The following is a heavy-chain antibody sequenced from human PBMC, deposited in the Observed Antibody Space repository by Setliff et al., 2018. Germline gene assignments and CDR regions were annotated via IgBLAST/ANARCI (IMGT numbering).Heavy chain of an antibody. CDR1: GFSFIDTY. D-gene: IGHD6-19*01. V-gene: IGHV3-11*04. Sequence: GGSLRLSCAASGFSFIDTYMSWVRQAPGKGLEWVSKISSSGSTIYYVDSVKGRFTISRDNAKNSLYLQMNSLRAEDTAVYYCARYSSGWFFDYWGQGTPVTVSS. CDR3: ARYSSGWFFDY. CDR2: ISSSGSTI. J-gene: IGHJ4*02.